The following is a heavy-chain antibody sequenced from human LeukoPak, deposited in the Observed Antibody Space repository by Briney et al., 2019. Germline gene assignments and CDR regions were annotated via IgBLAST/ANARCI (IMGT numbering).Heavy chain of an antibody. D-gene: IGHD3-22*01. CDR1: GYSFTSYW. CDR3: ARRSHYYDSSGYYYPPPFDY. CDR2: IYPGDSDT. J-gene: IGHJ4*02. Sequence: GESLKISCKGSGYSFTSYWMAWVRQMPGKGLEWMGIIYPGDSDTRYSPSFQGQVTISADKSISTAYLQWSSLKASDTAMYYCARRSHYYDSSGYYYPPPFDYWGQGTLVTVSS. V-gene: IGHV5-51*01.